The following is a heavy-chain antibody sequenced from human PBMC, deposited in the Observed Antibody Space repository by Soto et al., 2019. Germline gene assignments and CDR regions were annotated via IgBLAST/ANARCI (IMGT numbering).Heavy chain of an antibody. CDR3: ARSPLGYDYVRQTWREVGDSFDI. V-gene: IGHV4-34*12. D-gene: IGHD3-16*01. CDR2: LIHGGST. J-gene: IGHJ3*02. Sequence: SETLSLTCAIYGASLGGFHWTWLRQAPGKGLEWIGELIHGGSTNYNPSLKSRVSFSLDTSENQFSLHLMSVTAADTAVYYCARSPLGYDYVRQTWREVGDSFDIWGRGTMVTVSS. CDR1: GASLGGFH.